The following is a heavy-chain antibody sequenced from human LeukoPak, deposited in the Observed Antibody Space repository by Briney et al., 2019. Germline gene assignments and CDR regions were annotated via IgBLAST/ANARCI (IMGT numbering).Heavy chain of an antibody. Sequence: SETLSLTCTVSGGSISSGGYYWSWIRQHPGKGLEWIGYIYYSGSTYYNPSLKSRVTISVDTSKNQFSLKLSSVTAADTAVYYCARGPVVPYGPYFGYWGQGTLVTVSS. CDR3: ARGPVVPYGPYFGY. CDR1: GGSISSGGYY. J-gene: IGHJ4*02. D-gene: IGHD3-22*01. CDR2: IYYSGST. V-gene: IGHV4-31*03.